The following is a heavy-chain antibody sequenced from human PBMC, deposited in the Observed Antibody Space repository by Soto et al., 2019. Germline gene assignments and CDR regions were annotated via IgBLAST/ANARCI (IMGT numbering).Heavy chain of an antibody. CDR1: GCSISSSNW. V-gene: IGHV4-4*02. CDR3: ARAKGKLWPDY. CDR2: IYHSGST. J-gene: IGHJ4*02. Sequence: XEALCLSCSVSGCSISSSNWLSWVRQPPGKGLEWIGEIYHSGSTNYNPSLKSRVTISVDKSKNQFSLKLSSVTAADTAVYYCARAKGKLWPDYWGQGALVTVSS. D-gene: IGHD5-18*01.